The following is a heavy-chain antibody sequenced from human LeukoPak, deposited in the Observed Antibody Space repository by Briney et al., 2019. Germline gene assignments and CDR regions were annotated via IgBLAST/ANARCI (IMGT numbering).Heavy chain of an antibody. CDR3: AREDGDYSFDY. V-gene: IGHV3-48*03. J-gene: IGHJ4*02. CDR1: GFTFSAYA. CDR2: IGSTGSNI. D-gene: IGHD4-17*01. Sequence: GGSLRLSCEASGFTFSAYAMTCVRQAPGKGLEWVSYIGSTGSNIYYADSVKGRFTISRDNAKSSLYLQMNSLRAEDTAVYYCAREDGDYSFDYWGQGTLVTVSS.